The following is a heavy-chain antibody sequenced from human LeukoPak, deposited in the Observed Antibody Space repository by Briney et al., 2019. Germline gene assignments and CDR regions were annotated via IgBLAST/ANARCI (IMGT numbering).Heavy chain of an antibody. D-gene: IGHD2-15*01. J-gene: IGHJ6*03. CDR2: IYTSGST. V-gene: IGHV4-4*09. Sequence: SETLSLTCSVSGGSINSYYWSWIRQPPGKGLEWIGYIYTSGSTNYNPSLKSRVTISVDTSKNQFSLKLSSVTAADTAVYYCAGRGHYYYYYMDVWGKGTTVTVSS. CDR3: AGRGHYYYYYMDV. CDR1: GGSINSYY.